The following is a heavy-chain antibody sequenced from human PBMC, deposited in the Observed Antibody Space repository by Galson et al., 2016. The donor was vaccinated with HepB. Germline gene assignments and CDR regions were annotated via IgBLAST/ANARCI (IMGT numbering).Heavy chain of an antibody. CDR2: NYYSGST. CDR1: GGSISSDTNY. CDR3: ARHRSGAYRDLYYGMDV. Sequence: SETLSLTCTVSGGSISSDTNYWGWIRQPPGKGLEWIGNNYYSGSTNYNPSLESRVTISVDTSKNRFSLKLSSVTAADTAVYYCARHRSGAYRDLYYGMDVWGQGTTVTVSS. J-gene: IGHJ6*02. D-gene: IGHD2-15*01. V-gene: IGHV4-39*01.